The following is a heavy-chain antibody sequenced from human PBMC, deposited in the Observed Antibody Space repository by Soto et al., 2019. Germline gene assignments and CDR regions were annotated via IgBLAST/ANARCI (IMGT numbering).Heavy chain of an antibody. CDR1: GGSVISASFY. CDR2: ISYSGST. CDR3: ARGDAINWFDS. V-gene: IGHV4-61*01. D-gene: IGHD2-2*01. J-gene: IGHJ5*01. Sequence: PSETLSLTCTDSGGSVISASFYWNWIRQPPGKGLEWIGYISYSGSTNYNPSLRSRVTISVDTSKNQFSLRLTSATAADTAVYYCARGDAINWFDSWGQGTRVTVSS.